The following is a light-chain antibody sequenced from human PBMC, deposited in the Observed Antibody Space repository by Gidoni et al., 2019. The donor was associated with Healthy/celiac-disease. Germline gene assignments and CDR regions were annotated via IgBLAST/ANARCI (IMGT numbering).Light chain of an antibody. V-gene: IGKV3-15*01. CDR2: GAS. CDR3: QQYNNWRT. J-gene: IGKJ1*01. Sequence: EIVLTQSPATLSVSPGESATLPCRASQSVSSNLAWYQQKPGQAPRLLIYGASTRATGIPARFSGSGSGTEFTLTISSLQSEDFAVYYCQQYNNWRTFGQGTKVEIK. CDR1: QSVSSN.